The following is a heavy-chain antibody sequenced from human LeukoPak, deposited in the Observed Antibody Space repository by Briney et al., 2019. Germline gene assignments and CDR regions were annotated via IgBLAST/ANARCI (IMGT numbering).Heavy chain of an antibody. CDR1: GGSLSSSSYY. J-gene: IGHJ3*01. D-gene: IGHD4-17*01. CDR2: IYYSGST. V-gene: IGHV4-39*01. Sequence: SETLSLTCSVSGGSLSSSSYYWGWIRQPPGKGLEWIGTIYYSGSTYYSPSLTSRVTISVDTSKHQFSLHLSSVTAADTAVYYCARLDYGDSAFDVWGQGTMVTVSS. CDR3: ARLDYGDSAFDV.